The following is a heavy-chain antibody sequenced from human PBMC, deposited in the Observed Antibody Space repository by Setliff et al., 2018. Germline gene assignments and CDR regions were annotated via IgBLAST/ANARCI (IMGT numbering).Heavy chain of an antibody. CDR3: AHDGRWSTVPLEY. CDR2: IDWDDDK. CDR1: GFSLSNARMG. J-gene: IGHJ4*02. Sequence: SGPTLVNPTETLTLTCTVSGFSLSNARMGVSWIRQPPGKALEWLARIDWDDDKYYTPSLKTRLTISKDTSKNQVVLKMTNMDPVDTATYYCAHDGRWSTVPLEYWGQGSLVTVSS. D-gene: IGHD1-26*01. V-gene: IGHV2-70*12.